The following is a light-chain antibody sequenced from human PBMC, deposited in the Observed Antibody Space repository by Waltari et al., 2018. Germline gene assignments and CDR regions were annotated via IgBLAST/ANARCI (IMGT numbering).Light chain of an antibody. Sequence: AIRMTQSPSSFSASTGDRVTITCRASQGISSYLAWYQQKPGTAPKLLIYAPSTLQSGVPSRFSGSGSGTDFSLTISCLQSEDFATYYCQQYYTYPPTFGPGTKVDIK. CDR3: QQYYTYPPT. CDR2: APS. CDR1: QGISSY. J-gene: IGKJ3*01. V-gene: IGKV1-8*01.